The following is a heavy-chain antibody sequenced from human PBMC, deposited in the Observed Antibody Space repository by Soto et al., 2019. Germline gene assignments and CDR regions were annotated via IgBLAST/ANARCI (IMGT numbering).Heavy chain of an antibody. Sequence: SETLSLTCDVSSVSITSSNWWTWVRQPPGKGLEWRGKISHSGTVNYNATLRSRVTISVDKPKNQLSLKLMSVTAADTAVYYCARDYGGFDYWGPGILVTVSS. CDR1: SVSITSSNW. CDR3: ARDYGGFDY. D-gene: IGHD3-10*01. CDR2: ISHSGTV. V-gene: IGHV4-4*02. J-gene: IGHJ4*02.